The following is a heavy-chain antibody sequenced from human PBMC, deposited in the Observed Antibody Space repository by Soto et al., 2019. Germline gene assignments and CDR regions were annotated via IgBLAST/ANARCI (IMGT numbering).Heavy chain of an antibody. V-gene: IGHV4-59*08. CDR3: ARRYSSSFDY. CDR1: GGSISRYY. D-gene: IGHD6-13*01. Sequence: SETLSLTCTVSGGSISRYYWSWIRQPPGKGLGWIGYIYYSGSTNYNPSLKSRVTISVDTSKNQFSLKLSSVTAADTAVYYCARRYSSSFDYWGQGTLVTVS. J-gene: IGHJ4*02. CDR2: IYYSGST.